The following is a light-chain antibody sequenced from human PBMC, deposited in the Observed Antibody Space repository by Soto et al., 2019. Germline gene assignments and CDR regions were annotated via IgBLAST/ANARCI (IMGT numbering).Light chain of an antibody. CDR2: DVS. V-gene: IGLV2-11*01. CDR3: CSYAGSYTFYV. Sequence: VSGSPGQSVTISCTGTSSDVGGYNYVSCYQQHPGKAPKLMIFDVSKRPSGVPYRFSGSKSGNTASLTISGLQAEDEADYYCCSYAGSYTFYVFGTGTRSPS. J-gene: IGLJ1*01. CDR1: SSDVGGYNY.